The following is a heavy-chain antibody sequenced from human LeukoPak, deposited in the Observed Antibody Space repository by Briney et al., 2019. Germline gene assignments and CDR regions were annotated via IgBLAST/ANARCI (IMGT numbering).Heavy chain of an antibody. J-gene: IGHJ3*02. Sequence: PSETLSLTCTVSGGSISSDDYYWRWIRQPPGKGLEWIGYISYSGNTYYNPSLKSRVTISVDTSKNQFSLKLSSVTVADTAVYYCASWGAMGLDDAFDIWGQGTMVTVSS. D-gene: IGHD3-16*01. CDR2: ISYSGNT. V-gene: IGHV4-30-4*01. CDR1: GGSISSDDYY. CDR3: ASWGAMGLDDAFDI.